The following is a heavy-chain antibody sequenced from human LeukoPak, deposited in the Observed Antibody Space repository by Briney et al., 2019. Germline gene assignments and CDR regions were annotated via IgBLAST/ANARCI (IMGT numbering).Heavy chain of an antibody. CDR3: AGDGYNSAFDY. Sequence: SETLSLTCTVSGGSISSSSYYWGWIRQPPGKGLEWIGYIYYSGSTNYNPSLKSRVTISVDTSKNQFSLKLSSVTAADTAVYYCAGDGYNSAFDYWGQGTLVTVSS. D-gene: IGHD5-24*01. CDR1: GGSISSSSYY. CDR2: IYYSGST. V-gene: IGHV4-61*05. J-gene: IGHJ4*02.